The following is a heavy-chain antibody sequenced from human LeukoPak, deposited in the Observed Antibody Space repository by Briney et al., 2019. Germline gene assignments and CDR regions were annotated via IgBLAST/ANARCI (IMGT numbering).Heavy chain of an antibody. CDR3: AKHMRATNTYSFFGLDV. CDR2: INWNGGGT. V-gene: IGHV3-9*01. D-gene: IGHD1-26*01. Sequence: PGRSLRLSCAAPGFTFKDYGMPWVRHPPGKGLEWVSSINWNGGGTDYADSVKGRFTISRDNAKNSLYLQLSSLRPEDTALYYCAKHMRATNTYSFFGLDVWGQGTTVTVSS. J-gene: IGHJ6*02. CDR1: GFTFKDYG.